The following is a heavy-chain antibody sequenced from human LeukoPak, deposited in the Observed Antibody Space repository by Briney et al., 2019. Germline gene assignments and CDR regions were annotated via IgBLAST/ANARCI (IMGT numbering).Heavy chain of an antibody. Sequence: NPSETLSLTCTVSGGSISSSNYYWGWIRQPPGKGLEWIGSIYYSENTYYNPSLKSRVTISVDTSKNQFSLKLTSVTAADTAVYYCAHFKEGSFDFWGKGTMVTVS. CDR2: IYYSENT. V-gene: IGHV4-39*01. CDR1: GGSISSSNYY. J-gene: IGHJ3*01. D-gene: IGHD2/OR15-2a*01. CDR3: AHFKEGSFDF.